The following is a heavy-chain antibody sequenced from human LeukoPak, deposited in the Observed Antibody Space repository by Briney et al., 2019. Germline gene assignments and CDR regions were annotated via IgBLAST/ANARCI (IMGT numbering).Heavy chain of an antibody. CDR2: ISGGGDK. Sequence: GGSLRLSCAASRFTFSSYWMSWVRQAPGKGLEWVTTISGGGDKQYVDHVKGRFTVSRDDSKNTLYLQMNSLRAEDTALYYCAKDVNSSGYYLGFDYWGQGTLVTVSS. V-gene: IGHV3-23*01. CDR1: RFTFSSYW. J-gene: IGHJ4*02. CDR3: AKDVNSSGYYLGFDY. D-gene: IGHD3-22*01.